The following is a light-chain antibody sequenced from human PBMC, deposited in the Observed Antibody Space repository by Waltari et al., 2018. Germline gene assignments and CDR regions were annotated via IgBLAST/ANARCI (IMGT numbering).Light chain of an antibody. V-gene: IGLV7-46*01. Sequence: QAVVTQEPSLTVSPGGTVTLTCDSSTGAVTSGHYPYWFQQKPGQAPRTLSYETSNKHSWTPARCSGSLLGGKAALTLSGAQPEDEADYYCLLSYSGARVFGGGTKLTVL. CDR2: ETS. CDR1: TGAVTSGHY. J-gene: IGLJ3*02. CDR3: LLSYSGARV.